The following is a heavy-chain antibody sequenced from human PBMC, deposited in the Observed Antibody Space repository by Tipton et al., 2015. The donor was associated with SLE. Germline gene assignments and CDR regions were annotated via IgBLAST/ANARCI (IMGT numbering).Heavy chain of an antibody. CDR1: GGSFSGYY. CDR3: ARECLRHYYDSSGRDAFDI. CDR2: INHSGST. D-gene: IGHD3-22*01. J-gene: IGHJ3*02. Sequence: TLSLTCAVYGGSFSGYYWSWIRQPPGKGLEWIGEINHSGSTNYNPSLKSRVTISVDTSKNQFSLKLSSVTAADTAVYYCARECLRHYYDSSGRDAFDIWGQGTMVTISS. V-gene: IGHV4-34*01.